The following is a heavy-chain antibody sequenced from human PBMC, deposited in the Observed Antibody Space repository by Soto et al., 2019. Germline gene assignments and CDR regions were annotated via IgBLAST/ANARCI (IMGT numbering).Heavy chain of an antibody. Sequence: LRLSCAASGFSFGSYALSWVRQAPGKGLEWVSTISGSDGKTFYADSVKGRFSISRDTSQSTLYLQVNSLRADDTAMYYCARWSYLDYWGQGTRVTVSS. V-gene: IGHV3-23*01. CDR2: ISGSDGKT. D-gene: IGHD3-3*01. J-gene: IGHJ4*02. CDR1: GFSFGSYA. CDR3: ARWSYLDY.